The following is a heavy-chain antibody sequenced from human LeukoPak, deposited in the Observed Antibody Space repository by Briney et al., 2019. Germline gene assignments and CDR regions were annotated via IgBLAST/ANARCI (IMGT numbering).Heavy chain of an antibody. CDR3: ARRGYCSSTSCYEYWFDP. D-gene: IGHD2-2*01. CDR1: GGSISGSSYY. V-gene: IGHV4-39*01. J-gene: IGHJ5*02. Sequence: PSETLSLTCTVSGGSISGSSYYWGWIRQPPGKGLEWIGIIYYSGSTYYNPSLKSRLTISVDTSKNQFSLKLSSVTATDTAVYYCARRGYCSSTSCYEYWFDPWGQGTLVTVSS. CDR2: IYYSGST.